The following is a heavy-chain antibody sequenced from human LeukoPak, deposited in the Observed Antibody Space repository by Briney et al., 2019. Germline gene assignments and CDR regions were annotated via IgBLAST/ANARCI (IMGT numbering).Heavy chain of an antibody. CDR2: IYHGGST. CDR1: GYSISSGYY. D-gene: IGHD2-8*02. Sequence: SETLSLTCTVSGYSISSGYYWGWIRQPPGKGLECIGSIYHGGSTYYNPSLKSRVTMSVDTSKNQFSLKLSSVTAADTAVYYCARLISAGGFDYWGQGTLVTVSS. CDR3: ARLISAGGFDY. J-gene: IGHJ4*02. V-gene: IGHV4-38-2*02.